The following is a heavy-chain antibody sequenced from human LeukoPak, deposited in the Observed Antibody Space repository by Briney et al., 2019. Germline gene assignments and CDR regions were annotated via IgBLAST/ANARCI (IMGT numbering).Heavy chain of an antibody. CDR3: ARDHVAASLDY. D-gene: IGHD6-19*01. Sequence: LPGGSLRLSCAASGFTFSSYSMNWVRQAPGKGLEWVSYISSSSSTIYYADSVKGRSTISRDNAKNSLYLQMNSLRAEDTAVYYCARDHVAASLDYWGQGTLVTVSS. V-gene: IGHV3-48*01. J-gene: IGHJ4*02. CDR2: ISSSSSTI. CDR1: GFTFSSYS.